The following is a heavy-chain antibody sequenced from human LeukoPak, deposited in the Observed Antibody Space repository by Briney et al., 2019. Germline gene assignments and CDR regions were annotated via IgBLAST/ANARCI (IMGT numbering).Heavy chain of an antibody. CDR1: GGSISSHY. D-gene: IGHD1-26*01. CDR2: IYYSGST. J-gene: IGHJ4*02. Sequence: SETLSLTCTVSGGSISSHYWSWIRQPPGKGLEWIGYIYYSGSTNYNPSLKSRVTISVDTSKNQFSLKLSSVTAADTAVYYCTSVGQGRWSPNDYWGQGTLVTVSS. CDR3: TSVGQGRWSPNDY. V-gene: IGHV4-59*11.